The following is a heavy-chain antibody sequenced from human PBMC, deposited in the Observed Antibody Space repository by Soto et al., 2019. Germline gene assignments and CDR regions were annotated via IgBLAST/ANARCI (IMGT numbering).Heavy chain of an antibody. V-gene: IGHV1-18*01. D-gene: IGHD3-10*01. CDR1: GYTFTSYG. CDR2: ISPEDGET. CDR3: AYGSGSAHRRFDY. J-gene: IGHJ4*02. Sequence: ASVKVSCTASGYTFTSYGISWVRQAPGQGLEWMGWISPEDGETNYAQKFQGRVTMTEDTSTDTAYMELSSLRSEDTAVYYCAYGSGSAHRRFDYWGQGTLVTVSS.